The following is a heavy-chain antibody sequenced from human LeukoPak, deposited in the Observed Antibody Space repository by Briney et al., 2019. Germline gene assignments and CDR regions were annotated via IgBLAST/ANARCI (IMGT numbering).Heavy chain of an antibody. V-gene: IGHV3-73*01. CDR2: IRSKANSYAT. J-gene: IGHJ4*02. D-gene: IGHD2-15*01. CDR3: AAGVREPVTWWDY. Sequence: GGSLRLSCAASGFTFSGSAMHWVRQASGKGLGWIGRIRSKANSYATAYAASVKGRFTISRDDSKNMAYLQMNSLKTEDTAVYYCAAGVREPVTWWDYWGQGTLVTVSS. CDR1: GFTFSGSA.